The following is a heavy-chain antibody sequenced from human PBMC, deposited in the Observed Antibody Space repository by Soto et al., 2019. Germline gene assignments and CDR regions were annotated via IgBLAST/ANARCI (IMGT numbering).Heavy chain of an antibody. V-gene: IGHV1-69*13. CDR1: GGTFSSYA. Sequence: SVKVSCKASGGTFSSYAISWVRQAPGQGLEWMGGIIPIFGTANYAQKFQGRVTITADESTSTAYMELSSLRSEDTAVYYCARSITMVRGLDYWGQGTLVTVSS. CDR2: IIPIFGTA. J-gene: IGHJ4*02. D-gene: IGHD3-10*01. CDR3: ARSITMVRGLDY.